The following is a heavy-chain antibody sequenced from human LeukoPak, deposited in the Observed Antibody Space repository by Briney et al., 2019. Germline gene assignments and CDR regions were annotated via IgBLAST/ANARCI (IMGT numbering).Heavy chain of an antibody. CDR2: IREDGSEK. D-gene: IGHD7-27*01. CDR3: ARDYTGGWNDY. J-gene: IGHJ4*02. Sequence: PGGSLRLSCAASGFSLSSYAMSWVRQAKGKGLECVAKIREDGSEKHYVDSVKGRFTISRDNAKNSLYLQMTSLRAEDTAVYYCARDYTGGWNDYWGQGTLVTVSS. CDR1: GFSLSSYA. V-gene: IGHV3-7*01.